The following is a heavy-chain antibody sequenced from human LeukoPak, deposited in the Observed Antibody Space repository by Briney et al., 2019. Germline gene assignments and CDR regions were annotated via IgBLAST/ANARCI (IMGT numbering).Heavy chain of an antibody. J-gene: IGHJ5*02. Sequence: SETLSLTCTVSGGSISSSSYYWGWIRQPPGKGLEWIGSIYYSGSTYYNPSLKSRVTISVDTSKSQFSLKLSSVTAADTAVYYCARATHIYGSGSYGDWFDPWGQGTLVTVSS. D-gene: IGHD3-10*01. CDR3: ARATHIYGSGSYGDWFDP. V-gene: IGHV4-39*07. CDR1: GGSISSSSYY. CDR2: IYYSGST.